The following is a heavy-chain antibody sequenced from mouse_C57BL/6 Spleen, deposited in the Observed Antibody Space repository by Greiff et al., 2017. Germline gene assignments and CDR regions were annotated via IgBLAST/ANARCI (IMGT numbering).Heavy chain of an antibody. Sequence: EVKLVESGGGLVQPGGSLSLSCAASGFTFTAYYMSWVRQPPGKALEWLGFIRNKANGYTTEYSASVKGRFTISRDNSQSILYLQMNALRAEDSATYYCASHDSSGYFDYWGQGTTLTVSS. CDR3: ASHDSSGYFDY. J-gene: IGHJ2*01. V-gene: IGHV7-3*01. CDR2: IRNKANGYTT. CDR1: GFTFTAYY. D-gene: IGHD3-2*02.